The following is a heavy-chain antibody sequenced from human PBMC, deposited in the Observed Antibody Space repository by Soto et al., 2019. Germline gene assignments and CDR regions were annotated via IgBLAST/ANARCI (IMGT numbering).Heavy chain of an antibody. CDR3: ARAHYGDYGYGMDV. CDR1: GGSISSGGYY. V-gene: IGHV4-31*02. D-gene: IGHD4-17*01. Sequence: SETLSLTCTVSGGSISSGGYYWIWIRQHPGKGLEWIGYIYYSGSTYYNPSLKSRVTISVDRSKNQFSLKLSSVTAADTAVYYCARAHYGDYGYGMDVWGQGTTVTVSS. J-gene: IGHJ6*02. CDR2: IYYSGST.